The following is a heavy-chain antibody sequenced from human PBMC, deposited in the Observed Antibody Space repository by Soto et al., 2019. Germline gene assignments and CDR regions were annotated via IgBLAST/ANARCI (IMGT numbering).Heavy chain of an antibody. J-gene: IGHJ5*01. D-gene: IGHD1-20*01. CDR3: AKERDTARYNWNPDS. CDR2: ISFDGSDK. V-gene: IGHV3-30*18. CDR1: GFTFSTYG. Sequence: GGSLRLSCEVSGFTFSTYGMHWVRQAPGKGLEWVAVISFDGSDKYYIDSLKGRFTISRDNSKNTLYLQMNSLRPEVTAVYYCAKERDTARYNWNPDSWGQGALVTVSS.